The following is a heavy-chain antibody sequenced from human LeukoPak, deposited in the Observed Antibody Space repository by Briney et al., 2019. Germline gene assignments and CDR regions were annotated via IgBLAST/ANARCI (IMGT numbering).Heavy chain of an antibody. CDR2: INHSGST. Sequence: PSETLSLTCAVYGGSFSGYYWSWIRQPPGKGLEWIGEINHSGSTNYNPSLKSRVTISVDTSKNQFSLKLSSVTAADTAVYYCARGAYRITISWAFFDYRGQGTLVTVSS. J-gene: IGHJ4*02. CDR3: ARGAYRITISWAFFDY. V-gene: IGHV4-34*01. D-gene: IGHD3-3*01. CDR1: GGSFSGYY.